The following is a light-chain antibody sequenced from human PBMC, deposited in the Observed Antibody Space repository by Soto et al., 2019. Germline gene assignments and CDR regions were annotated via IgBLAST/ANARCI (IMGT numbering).Light chain of an antibody. Sequence: EIGLTQSPTTLSLSPGERATLSCRASRTVRSDFAWYQQKPGQPPRLLIYGASVRATGIPARFSGSGSGTEFTLTISSLQSEDFAVYYCQQYNNWPLTFGGGTKVDIK. CDR1: RTVRSD. V-gene: IGKV3-15*01. J-gene: IGKJ4*01. CDR3: QQYNNWPLT. CDR2: GAS.